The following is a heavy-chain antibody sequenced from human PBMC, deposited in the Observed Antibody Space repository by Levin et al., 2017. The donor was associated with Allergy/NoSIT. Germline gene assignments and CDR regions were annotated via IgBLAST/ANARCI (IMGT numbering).Heavy chain of an antibody. CDR2: INHSGST. CDR1: GGSFSGYY. V-gene: IGHV4-34*01. CDR3: ARAYYYGSGSRLYYGMDV. J-gene: IGHJ6*02. Sequence: NPSETLSLTCAVYGGSFSGYYWSWIRQPPGKGLEWIGEINHSGSTNYNPSLKSRVTISVDTSKNQFSLKLSSVTAADTAVYYCARAYYYGSGSRLYYGMDVWGQGTTVTVSS. D-gene: IGHD3-10*01.